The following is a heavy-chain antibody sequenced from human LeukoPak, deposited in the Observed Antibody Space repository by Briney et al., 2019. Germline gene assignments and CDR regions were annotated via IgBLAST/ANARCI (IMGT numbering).Heavy chain of an antibody. CDR1: GFTFSTFA. Sequence: GGSLRLSCAASGFTFSTFAMHWVRQAPGKGLEWVSLISFDGTNIHYADSVRGRFTISRDNSKNTLYLQMNSLRVEDTAVYYCARDVPPHDYWGQGTLVTVSS. CDR3: ARDVPPHDY. CDR2: ISFDGTNI. V-gene: IGHV3-30*04. J-gene: IGHJ4*02.